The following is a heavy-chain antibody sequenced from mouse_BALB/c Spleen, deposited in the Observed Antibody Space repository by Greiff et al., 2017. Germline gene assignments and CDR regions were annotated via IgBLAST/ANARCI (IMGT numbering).Heavy chain of an antibody. CDR1: GYSITSDYA. D-gene: IGHD2-4*01. CDR2: ISYSGST. Sequence: EVKVEESGPGLVKPSQSLSLTCTVTGYSITSDYAWNWIRQFPGNKLEWMGYISYSGSTSYNPSLKSRISITRDTSKNQFFLQLNSVTTEDTATYYCARQGDYDGYAMDYWGQGTSVTVSS. CDR3: ARQGDYDGYAMDY. J-gene: IGHJ4*01. V-gene: IGHV3-2*02.